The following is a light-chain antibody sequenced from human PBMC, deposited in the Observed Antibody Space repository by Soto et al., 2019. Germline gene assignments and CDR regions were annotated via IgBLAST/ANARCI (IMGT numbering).Light chain of an antibody. CDR1: SFNVGNNY. CDR2: DTY. CDR3: ASWDSSVSGVV. V-gene: IGLV1-51*01. Sequence: QSVLTQPPSVSAAPGQKVTLSCSGGSFNVGNNYVCWYQQVAGTAPKLLIYDTYKRPSGIPDRFSGSKSGTLATLGITGLQTGDEAYYYCASWDSSVSGVVFGGGTQLTVL. J-gene: IGLJ3*02.